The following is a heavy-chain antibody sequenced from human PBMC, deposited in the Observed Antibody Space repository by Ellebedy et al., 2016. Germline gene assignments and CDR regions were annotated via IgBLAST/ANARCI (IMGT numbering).Heavy chain of an antibody. J-gene: IGHJ4*02. V-gene: IGHV3-21*01. CDR1: GFTFSSYS. CDR2: ISSSSSYI. D-gene: IGHD6-19*01. CDR3: ARDPAVAGLDY. Sequence: GESLKISCAASGFTFSSYSMNWVRQAPGKGLEWVSSISSSSSYIYYADSVKGRFTISRDNAKNSLYLQMNSLRAEDTAVYYCARDPAVAGLDYWGQGTLVTVSS.